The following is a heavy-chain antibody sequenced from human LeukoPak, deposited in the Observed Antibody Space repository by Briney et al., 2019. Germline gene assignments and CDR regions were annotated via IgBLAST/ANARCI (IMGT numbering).Heavy chain of an antibody. CDR2: IYYSGST. CDR3: ARGGYCSSTSCYWVGAFVY. V-gene: IGHV4-39*01. J-gene: IGHJ4*02. Sequence: PSETLSLTCTVSGGSISSSSYYWGWIRQPPGKGLEWIGSIYYSGSTYYNPSLKSRVTISVDTSKNQFSLKLSSVTAADTAVYYCARGGYCSSTSCYWVGAFVYWGQGTLVTVSS. CDR1: GGSISSSSYY. D-gene: IGHD2-2*01.